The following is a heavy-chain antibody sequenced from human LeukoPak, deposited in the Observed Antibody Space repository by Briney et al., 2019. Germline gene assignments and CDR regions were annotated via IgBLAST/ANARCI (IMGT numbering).Heavy chain of an antibody. V-gene: IGHV3-23*01. Sequence: GSLRLSCAASGFTFSSYAMSWVRQAPGKGLEWVSAISGSGGRTYYADSVKGRFTISRDNSKNTLYLQMNSLRAEDTAVYYCAKDSCSSTSCYGDYWGQGTLVTVSS. CDR2: ISGSGGRT. CDR1: GFTFSSYA. J-gene: IGHJ4*02. CDR3: AKDSCSSTSCYGDY. D-gene: IGHD2-2*01.